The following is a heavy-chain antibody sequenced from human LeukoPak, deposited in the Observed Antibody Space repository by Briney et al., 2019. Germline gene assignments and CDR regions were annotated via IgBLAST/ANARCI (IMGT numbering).Heavy chain of an antibody. CDR1: GFTFSRYA. J-gene: IGHJ4*02. D-gene: IGHD3-9*01. V-gene: IGHV3-30*04. CDR2: ISYDGSNK. CDR3: ARSEIERYFDWLFHFDY. Sequence: PGRSLRLSCAASGFTFSRYAMHWVRQAPGKGLEWVAVISYDGSNKYYADSVKGRFTISRDNSKNTLYLQMNSLRAEDTAVYYCARSEIERYFDWLFHFDYWGQGTLVTVSS.